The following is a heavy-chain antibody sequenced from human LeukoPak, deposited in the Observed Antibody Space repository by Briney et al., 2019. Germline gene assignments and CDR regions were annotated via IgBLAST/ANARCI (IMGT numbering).Heavy chain of an antibody. CDR2: IIGSGGST. CDR3: AKDSGNRGYYDYVWGSRPLDV. CDR1: GFYSSKYG. V-gene: IGHV3-23*01. D-gene: IGHD3-16*01. J-gene: IGHJ4*02. Sequence: GTLRLSCVAAGFYSSKYGLSWVRQPPRRGLEWVSAIIGSGGSTFYADSVTGRLSTSTDPSTNPLCMQMHSLRGGDTAVYYCAKDSGNRGYYDYVWGSRPLDVWGQGTLVSVSS.